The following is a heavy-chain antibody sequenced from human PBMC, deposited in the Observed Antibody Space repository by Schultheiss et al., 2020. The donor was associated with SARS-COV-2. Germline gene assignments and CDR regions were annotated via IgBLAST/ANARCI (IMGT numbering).Heavy chain of an antibody. J-gene: IGHJ3*02. D-gene: IGHD2-15*01. CDR2: ISSSGSTI. V-gene: IGHV3-48*04. CDR3: ARVLKGAFDI. CDR1: GFTFSSYA. Sequence: GESLKISCAASGFTFSSYAMNWVRQAPGKGLEWVSYISSSGSTIYYADSVKGRFTISRDNAKNSLYLQMNSLRAEDTAVYYCARVLKGAFDIWGQGTMVTVSS.